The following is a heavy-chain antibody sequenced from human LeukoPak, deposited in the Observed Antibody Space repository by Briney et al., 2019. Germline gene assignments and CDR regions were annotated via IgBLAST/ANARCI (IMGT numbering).Heavy chain of an antibody. Sequence: PGGSLRLSCAASGFTFSSYGMHWVRQAPGKGLEWVAFIRYDGSNKYYADSVKGRFTISRDNSKNTLYLQMNSLRAEDTAAYYCAKDQGSYESLYFDYWGQGTLVTVSS. V-gene: IGHV3-30*02. CDR3: AKDQGSYESLYFDY. CDR2: IRYDGSNK. D-gene: IGHD1-26*01. J-gene: IGHJ4*02. CDR1: GFTFSSYG.